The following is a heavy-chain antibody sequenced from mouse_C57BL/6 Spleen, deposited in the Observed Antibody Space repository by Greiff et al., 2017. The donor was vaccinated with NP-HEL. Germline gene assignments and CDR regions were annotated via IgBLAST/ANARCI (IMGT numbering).Heavy chain of an antibody. J-gene: IGHJ1*03. V-gene: IGHV1-55*01. Sequence: QVQLQQPGAELVKPGASVKMSCKASGYTFTSYWITWVKQRPGQGLEWIGDIYPGSGSTNYNEKFKSKATLTVDTSSSTAYMQFSSLTSEDSAIYYCARGGIYDGYYRYFDVWGTGTTVTVSS. CDR2: IYPGSGST. CDR3: ARGGIYDGYYRYFDV. CDR1: GYTFTSYW. D-gene: IGHD2-3*01.